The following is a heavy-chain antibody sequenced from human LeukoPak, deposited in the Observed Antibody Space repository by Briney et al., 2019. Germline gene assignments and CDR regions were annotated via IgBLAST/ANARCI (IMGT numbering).Heavy chain of an antibody. D-gene: IGHD3-10*01. Sequence: GASVKVSCKASGYTFTGYYMHWVRQAPGQGLEWMGWINPNSGGTNYAQKFQGRVTMTRDTSISTAYMELSRLRSDDTAVYYCARVELIGFGELDYYMDVWGKGTTVTISS. CDR2: INPNSGGT. V-gene: IGHV1-2*02. J-gene: IGHJ6*03. CDR1: GYTFTGYY. CDR3: ARVELIGFGELDYYMDV.